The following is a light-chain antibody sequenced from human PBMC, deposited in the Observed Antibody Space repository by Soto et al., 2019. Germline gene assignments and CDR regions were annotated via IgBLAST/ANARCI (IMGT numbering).Light chain of an antibody. J-gene: IGLJ2*01. CDR2: GNS. CDR3: QSYDSSLSAVV. CDR1: SSNIGSNT. Sequence: QSVLTQPPSASGTPGQRVTISCSGSSSNIGSNTVNWYQQLPGTAPKLLIYGNSNRPSGVPDRFSGSKSGTSASLAITGLQAEDEADYYCQSYDSSLSAVVFGGGTKVTVL. V-gene: IGLV1-40*01.